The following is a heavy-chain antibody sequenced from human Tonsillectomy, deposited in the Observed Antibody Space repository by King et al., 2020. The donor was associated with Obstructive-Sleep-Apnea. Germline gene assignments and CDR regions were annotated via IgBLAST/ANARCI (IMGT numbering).Heavy chain of an antibody. V-gene: IGHV3-11*01. CDR2: ISSSGSTI. CDR3: ARDSTPGIAVAGTIGDWYFDL. J-gene: IGHJ2*01. D-gene: IGHD6-19*01. CDR1: GFTFSDYY. Sequence: QLVQSGGGLVKPGGSLRLSCAASGFTFSDYYMSWIRQAPGKGLEWVSYISSSGSTIYYADSVKGRFTISRDNAKNSLYLQMNSLRAEDPAVYYCARDSTPGIAVAGTIGDWYFDLWGRGTLVTVSS.